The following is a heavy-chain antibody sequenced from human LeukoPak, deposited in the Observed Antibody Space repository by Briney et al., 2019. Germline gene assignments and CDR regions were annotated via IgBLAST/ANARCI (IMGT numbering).Heavy chain of an antibody. CDR3: ARETDGGRYSPGSAQH. D-gene: IGHD1-26*01. V-gene: IGHV3-48*03. Sequence: GGSLRLSCVASGFIFSNYEMNWVRQAPGKGPEWVSYISRSGSTIYYADSVKGRFTISRDNAKNSLYLQVNSLRAEDTAVYYCARETDGGRYSPGSAQHWGQGTLVTVSS. J-gene: IGHJ1*01. CDR2: ISRSGSTI. CDR1: GFIFSNYE.